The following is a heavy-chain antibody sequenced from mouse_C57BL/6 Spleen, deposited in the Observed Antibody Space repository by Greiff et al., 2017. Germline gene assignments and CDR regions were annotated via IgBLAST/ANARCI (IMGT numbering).Heavy chain of an antibody. V-gene: IGHV1-5*01. CDR3: TRGTAQATSLFDY. CDR2: IYPGNSDT. Sequence: EVQLQQSGTVLARPGASVKMSCKTSGYTFTSYWMHWVKQRPGQGLEWIGAIYPGNSDTSYNQKFKGKAKLTAVTSASTAYMELSSLTNEDSAVYYCTRGTAQATSLFDYWGQGTTLTVSS. J-gene: IGHJ2*01. D-gene: IGHD3-2*02. CDR1: GYTFTSYW.